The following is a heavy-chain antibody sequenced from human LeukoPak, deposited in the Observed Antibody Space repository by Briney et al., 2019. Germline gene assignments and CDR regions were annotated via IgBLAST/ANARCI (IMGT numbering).Heavy chain of an antibody. D-gene: IGHD1-14*01. J-gene: IGHJ4*02. V-gene: IGHV3-33*01. CDR2: IWYDGSNK. CDR3: ARANLDQYYFDN. Sequence: GGSLRLSCAASGFTFSSYGMLWVRQAPGKGLEWVAVIWYDGSNKYYADSVKGRFTISRDNSKNTLYLLMQSLRAEDTAVYNCARANLDQYYFDNWGQGTLVTVSS. CDR1: GFTFSSYG.